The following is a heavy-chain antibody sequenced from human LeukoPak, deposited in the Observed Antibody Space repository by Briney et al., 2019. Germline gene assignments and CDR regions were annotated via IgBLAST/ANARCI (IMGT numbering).Heavy chain of an antibody. CDR3: ARRNLGYCSGGSCPGLFDP. J-gene: IGHJ5*02. CDR1: GYSVTSCW. CDR2: IYPGDSDT. Sequence: GECLKSSCKGSGYSVTSCWSGWVRQMPGKSLEWMGIIYPGDSDTRYSPSFQGQVTISADKYISTAYLQWSSLKASDTAMYYCARRNLGYCSGGSCPGLFDPWGQGTLVTVSS. D-gene: IGHD2-15*01. V-gene: IGHV5-51*01.